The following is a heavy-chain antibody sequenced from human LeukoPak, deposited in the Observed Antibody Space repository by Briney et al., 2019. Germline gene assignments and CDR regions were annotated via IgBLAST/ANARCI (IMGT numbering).Heavy chain of an antibody. J-gene: IGHJ3*02. CDR1: GGSISSGSYY. CDR2: IYTSGST. V-gene: IGHV4-61*02. D-gene: IGHD2-15*01. CDR3: ARGGSGIGYCSGGSCRLDAFDI. Sequence: SETLSLTCTVSGGSISSGSYYWSWIRQPAGKGLEWIGRIYTSGSTNYNPSLKSRVTISVDTSKNQFSLKLSSVTAADTAVYYCARGGSGIGYCSGGSCRLDAFDIWGQGTMVTVSS.